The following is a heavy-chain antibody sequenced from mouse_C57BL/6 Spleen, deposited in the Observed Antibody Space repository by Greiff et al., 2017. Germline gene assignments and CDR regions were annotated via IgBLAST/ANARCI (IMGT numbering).Heavy chain of an antibody. CDR2: IYPGDGDT. D-gene: IGHD5-1*01. CDR3: ARAGGVRSTWFAY. V-gene: IGHV1-82*01. J-gene: IGHJ3*01. CDR1: GYAFSSSW. Sequence: VQLQQSGPELVKPGASVKISCKASGYAFSSSWMNWVKQRPGKGLEWIGRIYPGDGDTNYNGKFKGKATLTADKSSSTAYMQLSSLTSEDSAVYFCARAGGVRSTWFAYWGQGTLVTVSA.